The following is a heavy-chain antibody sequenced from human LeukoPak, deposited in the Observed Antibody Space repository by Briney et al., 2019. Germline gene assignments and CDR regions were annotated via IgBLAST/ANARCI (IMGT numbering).Heavy chain of an antibody. D-gene: IGHD5-24*01. Sequence: ASVKVSCKVSGYTLTELSMHWVRQAPGKGLEWMGGFDPEDGETIYAQKFQGRVTITADQSTGTVYMEVSSLRSEDTAIYYCASRHDNNAGHFDPWGQGTLVTVSS. CDR2: FDPEDGET. CDR1: GYTLTELS. CDR3: ASRHDNNAGHFDP. V-gene: IGHV1-24*01. J-gene: IGHJ5*02.